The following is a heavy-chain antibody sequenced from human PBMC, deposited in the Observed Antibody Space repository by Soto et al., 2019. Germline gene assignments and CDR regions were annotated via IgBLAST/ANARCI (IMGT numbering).Heavy chain of an antibody. CDR1: GGTFSSYA. V-gene: IGHV1-69*13. D-gene: IGHD6-13*01. CDR2: IIPIFGTA. Sequence: SVKVSCKASGGTFSSYAISWVRQAPGQGLEWMGGIIPIFGTANYAQKFQGRVTITADESTSTAYMELSSLRSEDTAVYYCAGFIAAAGTRNFDYWGQGTLVTVSS. J-gene: IGHJ4*02. CDR3: AGFIAAAGTRNFDY.